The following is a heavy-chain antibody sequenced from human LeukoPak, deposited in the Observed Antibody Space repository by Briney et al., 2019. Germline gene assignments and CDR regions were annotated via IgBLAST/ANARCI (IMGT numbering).Heavy chain of an antibody. V-gene: IGHV3-23*01. D-gene: IGHD3-16*02. J-gene: IGHJ4*02. CDR1: GFTFSSCA. Sequence: PGGSLRLSCAASGFTFSSCAMSWVRQAPGKGLEWVSGISGSGGTTYYADSVKGRFTISRDNSKNTLYLQMNSLRAEDTAVYYCAKDVDYVWGTYHLYYFDYWGQGTLVTVSS. CDR3: AKDVDYVWGTYHLYYFDY. CDR2: ISGSGGTT.